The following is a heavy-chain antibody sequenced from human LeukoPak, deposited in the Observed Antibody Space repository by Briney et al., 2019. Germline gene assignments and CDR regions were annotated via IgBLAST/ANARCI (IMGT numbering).Heavy chain of an antibody. CDR3: ARGAGLLDY. V-gene: IGHV4-39*01. CDR1: GGSISSSSYY. CDR2: IYYSGST. D-gene: IGHD1-26*01. Sequence: SETLSLTCTVSGGSISSSSYYWGWIRQPPGKGLEWIGSIYYSGSTYYNPSLKSRVTISVDTSKNQFSLKLSSVTAADTAVYYCARGAGLLDYWDQGTLVTVSS. J-gene: IGHJ4*02.